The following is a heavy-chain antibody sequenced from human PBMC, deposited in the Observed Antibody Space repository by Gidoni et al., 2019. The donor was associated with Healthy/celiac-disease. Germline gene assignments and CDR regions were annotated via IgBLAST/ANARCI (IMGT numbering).Heavy chain of an antibody. V-gene: IGHV3-11*06. CDR2: ISSSSSYT. J-gene: IGHJ6*02. D-gene: IGHD5-18*01. CDR3: ARAFVDTAMVGTYYYYYGMDV. Sequence: QVQLVESGGGLVKPGVSLRLSCAASGFPFSDYYMSWIRQAPGKGLEWVSYISSSSSYTNYADSVKGRFTISRDNAKNSLYLQMNSLRAEDTAVYYCARAFVDTAMVGTYYYYYGMDVWGQGTTVTVSS. CDR1: GFPFSDYY.